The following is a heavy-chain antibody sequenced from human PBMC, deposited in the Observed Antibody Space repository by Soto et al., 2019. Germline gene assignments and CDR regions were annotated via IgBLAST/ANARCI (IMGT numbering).Heavy chain of an antibody. J-gene: IGHJ4*02. CDR2: IYYSGKT. V-gene: IGHV4-39*01. CDR3: AKNLPRTGRFEY. CDR1: GASITSTTYF. Sequence: SETLSLTCSLSGASITSTTYFWAWIRQPPGKGLEWVGSIYYSGKTQYNPSLKSRTTITVDRSRNQFSLQVSSVTAADTAVYDCAKNLPRTGRFEYWCQG.